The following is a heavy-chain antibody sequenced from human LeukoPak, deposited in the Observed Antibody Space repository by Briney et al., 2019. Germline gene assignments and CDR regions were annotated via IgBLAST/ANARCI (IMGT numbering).Heavy chain of an antibody. CDR3: ARVMEYCSSTSCSGFDY. CDR2: IYYSGST. CDR1: GGSISSYY. J-gene: IGHJ4*02. V-gene: IGHV4-59*01. D-gene: IGHD2-2*01. Sequence: PSQTLSLTCTVSGGSISSYYWSWIRQPPGKGLEWIGYIYYSGSTNYNPSLKSRVTISVDTSKNQFSLKLSSVTAADTAVYYCARVMEYCSSTSCSGFDYWGQGTLVTVSS.